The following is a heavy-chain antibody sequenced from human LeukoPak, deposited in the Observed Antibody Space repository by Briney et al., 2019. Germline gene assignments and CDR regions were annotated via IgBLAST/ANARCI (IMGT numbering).Heavy chain of an antibody. D-gene: IGHD2-2*01. CDR1: GGTFSSYA. Sequence: SVKVSCKASGGTFSSYAISWVRQAPGQGLEWMGRIIPILGIANYAQKFQGRVTITADKSTSTAYMELSSLRSEDTAVYYCARDAYCSSTSCYTSRYYYYMDVWGKGTTVTVSS. J-gene: IGHJ6*03. V-gene: IGHV1-69*04. CDR2: IIPILGIA. CDR3: ARDAYCSSTSCYTSRYYYYMDV.